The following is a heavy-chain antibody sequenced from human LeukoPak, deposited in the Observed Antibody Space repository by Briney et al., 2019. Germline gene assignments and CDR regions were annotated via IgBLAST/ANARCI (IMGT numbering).Heavy chain of an antibody. CDR3: AKDDYYDTSGYRD. V-gene: IGHV3-30*04. CDR1: GFSFSSYS. Sequence: GGSLRLSCAASGFSFSSYSMHWVRQAPGKGLEWAAAISYDGTDKHYAHSVKGRFTISRDNSKTTLYLQMNSLRAEDTAVYYCAKDDYYDTSGYRDWGQGTLVTVSS. D-gene: IGHD3-22*01. CDR2: ISYDGTDK. J-gene: IGHJ4*02.